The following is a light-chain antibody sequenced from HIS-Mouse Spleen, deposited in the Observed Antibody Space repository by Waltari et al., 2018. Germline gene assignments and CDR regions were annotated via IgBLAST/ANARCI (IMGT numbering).Light chain of an antibody. Sequence: QSALTQPASVSGSPGQSITISCTGTSSDVGSYNLVSWYQQHPGKAPQLMIYEGSKRPAGVSTRFSGSKSGNTASLTISGLQAEDEADYYCCSYAGSSPYVVFGGGTKLTVL. J-gene: IGLJ2*01. CDR3: CSYAGSSPYVV. CDR2: EGS. V-gene: IGLV2-23*01. CDR1: SSDVGSYNL.